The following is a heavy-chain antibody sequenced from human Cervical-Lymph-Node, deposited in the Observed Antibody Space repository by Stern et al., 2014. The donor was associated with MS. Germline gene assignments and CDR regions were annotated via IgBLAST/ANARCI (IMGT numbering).Heavy chain of an antibody. Sequence: QVQLQESGPGLVKPSETLSLTCTVSGGSVSNGLYYWSWIRQPPGKGLEWSGSMSHIGSANYNPSLKSRVAISVDTSKNQFSLNLSSVTAADTAVYYCARDALTILGTDSWGQGTLVTVSS. J-gene: IGHJ4*02. CDR3: ARDALTILGTDS. CDR2: MSHIGSA. V-gene: IGHV4-61*01. D-gene: IGHD3-3*01. CDR1: GGSVSNGLYY.